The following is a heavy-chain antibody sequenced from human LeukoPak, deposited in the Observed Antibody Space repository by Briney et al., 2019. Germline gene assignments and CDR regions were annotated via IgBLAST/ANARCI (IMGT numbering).Heavy chain of an antibody. J-gene: IGHJ4*02. CDR3: AKQGCSGGSCYFDY. CDR1: GFTFSSYA. Sequence: GGSLRLSCAASGFTFSSYAMSWVRHAPGKGLEWVSGISGSGSGGSTYYADSVKGRFTISRDNSKNTLYLQMNSLRAEDTAVYYCAKQGCSGGSCYFDYWGQGTLVTVSS. D-gene: IGHD2-15*01. CDR2: ISGSGSGGST. V-gene: IGHV3-23*01.